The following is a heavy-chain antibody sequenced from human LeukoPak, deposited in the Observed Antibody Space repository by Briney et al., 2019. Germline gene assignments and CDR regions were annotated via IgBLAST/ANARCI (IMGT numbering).Heavy chain of an antibody. CDR1: GFTFSSYW. Sequence: GGSLRLSCAASGFTFSSYWMHWVRQAPGKGLVLISCISTDGKTTRHADSVKGRFTISRDNSKNTLYLQMSRLRVDDTAVYYCVRDFKDLGQWGQGTLLTVSS. D-gene: IGHD7-27*01. CDR2: ISTDGKTT. V-gene: IGHV3-74*01. CDR3: VRDFKDLGQ. J-gene: IGHJ4*02.